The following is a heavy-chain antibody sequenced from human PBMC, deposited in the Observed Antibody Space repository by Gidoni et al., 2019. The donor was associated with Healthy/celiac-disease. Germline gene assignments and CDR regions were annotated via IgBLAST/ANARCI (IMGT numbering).Heavy chain of an antibody. D-gene: IGHD2-15*01. CDR3: ARAPGLGYCSGGSCYDYYGMDV. J-gene: IGHJ6*02. V-gene: IGHV1-2*02. Sequence: QVQLVQSGAEVKKPGASVKVSCKASGYPFTGYYLHWVRQAPGQGLEWMGWINPNSGGTNDAQKFQGRVTMTRDTSISTAYMELSRLRSDDTAVYYCARAPGLGYCSGGSCYDYYGMDVWGQGTTVTVSS. CDR2: INPNSGGT. CDR1: GYPFTGYY.